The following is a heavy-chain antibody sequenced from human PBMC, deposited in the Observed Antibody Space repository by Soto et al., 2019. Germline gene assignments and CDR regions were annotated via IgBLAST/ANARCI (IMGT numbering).Heavy chain of an antibody. Sequence: QVQLQESGPGLVKPSETLSLTCTVSGDFISSHYWSWIRQPPGKGLEWIGYVYHDGKTYSSPSLRSRVTISLDSSKIQVSLSLTSVTATDTAVYYCASPKGIAAAVWYFDLWGRGTLVTVSS. V-gene: IGHV4-59*11. CDR1: GDFISSHY. J-gene: IGHJ2*01. CDR3: ASPKGIAAAVWYFDL. D-gene: IGHD6-13*01. CDR2: VYHDGKT.